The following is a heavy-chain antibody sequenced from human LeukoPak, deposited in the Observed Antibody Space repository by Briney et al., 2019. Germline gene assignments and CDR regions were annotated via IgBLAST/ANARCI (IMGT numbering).Heavy chain of an antibody. J-gene: IGHJ5*02. V-gene: IGHV4-59*06. CDR3: ARGVLVVPAAPNWFDP. D-gene: IGHD2-2*01. Sequence: SETLSLTCTVSGGSISSYYWSWIRQPAGKGLEWIGYVYYSGSTYSNPSLKSRVTISVDTSKNQFSLKLSSVTAADTAVYYCARGVLVVPAAPNWFDPWGQGTLVTVSS. CDR2: VYYSGST. CDR1: GGSISSYY.